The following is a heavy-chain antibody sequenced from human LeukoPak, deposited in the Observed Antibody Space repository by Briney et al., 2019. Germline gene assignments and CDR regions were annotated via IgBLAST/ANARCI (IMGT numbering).Heavy chain of an antibody. V-gene: IGHV1-46*01. CDR3: AREGVGFPGSDY. CDR2: INPSGGST. Sequence: ASVKVSCKSSGYTFTSYYMHWVRQAPGQGLEWMGIINPSGGSTSYAQKFQGRVTMTRDTSTSTVYMELSILRSEDTAVYYCAREGVGFPGSDYWGQGTLVTVSS. CDR1: GYTFTSYY. J-gene: IGHJ4*02. D-gene: IGHD2-8*01.